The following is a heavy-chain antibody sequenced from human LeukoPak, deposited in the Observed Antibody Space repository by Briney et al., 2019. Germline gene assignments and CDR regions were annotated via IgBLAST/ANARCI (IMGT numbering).Heavy chain of an antibody. CDR1: GGSISNYY. CDR3: ASIVVVPAAMLVYFDY. CDR2: IYYTGSA. Sequence: SETLSLTCTVSGGSISNYYWSWIRQPPGKGLEWIAYIYYTGSANYNPSLKSRVTISVDTSKNQFSLKLSSVTAADTAVYHCASIVVVPAAMLVYFDYWGQGSLVTVSS. V-gene: IGHV4-59*12. D-gene: IGHD2-2*01. J-gene: IGHJ4*02.